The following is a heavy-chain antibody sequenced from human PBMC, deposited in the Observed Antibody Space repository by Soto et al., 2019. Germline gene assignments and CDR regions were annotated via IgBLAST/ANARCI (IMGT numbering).Heavy chain of an antibody. CDR2: IGGSGGST. CDR3: AKIAEAVAGTVYGY. Sequence: PVGSLRLSCAASGFSFSSYAMGWVRQAPGQGLEWVSAIGGSGGSTHYADSVKGRFTISRDNSKNTLYLQMNSLRADDTAFYYCAKIAEAVAGTVYGYWGQGTLVTVSS. D-gene: IGHD6-19*01. CDR1: GFSFSSYA. J-gene: IGHJ4*02. V-gene: IGHV3-23*01.